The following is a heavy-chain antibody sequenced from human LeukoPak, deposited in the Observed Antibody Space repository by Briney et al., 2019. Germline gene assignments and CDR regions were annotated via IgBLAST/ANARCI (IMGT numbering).Heavy chain of an antibody. D-gene: IGHD6-25*01. CDR3: ARDSAAHGGY. Sequence: GGSLRLSCVVSEFNFGNYWMSWVRQTPGKGLEWVANIKQDGSDRYYMDSVKGRFIISRDNAKNSLYLQMNSLRDEDTAVYYCARDSAAHGGYWGQGTPVIVSS. CDR1: EFNFGNYW. J-gene: IGHJ4*02. V-gene: IGHV3-7*03. CDR2: IKQDGSDR.